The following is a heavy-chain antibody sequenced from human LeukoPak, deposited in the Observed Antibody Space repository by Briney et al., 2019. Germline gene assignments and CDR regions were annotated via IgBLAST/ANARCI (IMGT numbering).Heavy chain of an antibody. CDR3: ASRSPRYSSGWLSIDY. CDR1: GYTFTGYY. Sequence: ASVKVSCKASGYTFTGYYMHWGRQAPGQGLEWMGWINPNSGGTNYAQKFQGRVTMTRDTSIGTAYMELSRLRSDDTVVYYCASRSPRYSSGWLSIDYWGQGTLVTVSS. V-gene: IGHV1-2*02. CDR2: INPNSGGT. D-gene: IGHD6-19*01. J-gene: IGHJ4*02.